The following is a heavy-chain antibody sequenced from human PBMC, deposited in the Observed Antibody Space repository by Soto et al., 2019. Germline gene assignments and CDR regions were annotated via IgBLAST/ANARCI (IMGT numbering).Heavy chain of an antibody. J-gene: IGHJ4*02. V-gene: IGHV4-59*01. CDR1: GGSISGSY. CDR2: IHYSGST. CDR3: ARGGGAITMVRGVMEYYFDY. Sequence: SETLSLTCTVSGGSISGSYWSWIRQTPGKVLEWVGYIHYSGSTNYNPSLKSRVTISVDTSKNQFSLKLSSVTAADTAVYYCARGGGAITMVRGVMEYYFDYWGQGTLVTVSS. D-gene: IGHD3-10*01.